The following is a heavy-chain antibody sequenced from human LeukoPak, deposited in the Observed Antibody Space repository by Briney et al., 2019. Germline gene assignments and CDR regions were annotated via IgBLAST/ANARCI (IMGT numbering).Heavy chain of an antibody. V-gene: IGHV4-59*12. CDR2: IYHSEST. J-gene: IGHJ3*02. Sequence: NPSETLSLTCTVSGGSISSYYWSWIRQPPGKGLEWIGYIYHSESTYYNPSLKNRVTISIDRSKNQLSLNLSSVTAADTAVYYCARVPFDYYDSDDYYYHDAFDIWGQGTMVTVSS. CDR1: GGSISSYY. D-gene: IGHD3-22*01. CDR3: ARVPFDYYDSDDYYYHDAFDI.